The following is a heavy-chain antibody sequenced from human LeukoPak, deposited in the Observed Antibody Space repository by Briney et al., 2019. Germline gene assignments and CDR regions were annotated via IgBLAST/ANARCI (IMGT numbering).Heavy chain of an antibody. J-gene: IGHJ4*02. CDR1: GFTFSSYA. CDR2: ISYDGSNK. Sequence: PGRSLRLSCAASGFTFSSYAMHWVRQAPGKGLEWVAVISYDGSNKYYADSVKGRFTISRDNSKNTLYLQMNSPRAEDTAVYYCAREYVDTGYFDYWGQGTLVTVSS. D-gene: IGHD5-18*01. V-gene: IGHV3-30-3*01. CDR3: AREYVDTGYFDY.